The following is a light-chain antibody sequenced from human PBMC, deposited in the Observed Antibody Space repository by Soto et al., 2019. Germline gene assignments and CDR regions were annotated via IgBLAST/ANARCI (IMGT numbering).Light chain of an antibody. CDR2: GAS. CDR1: QSVSSN. V-gene: IGKV3-15*01. J-gene: IGKJ1*01. Sequence: VLAQSPGTLSLSPGERATLACRASQSVSSNFLAWYQHKVDQAPRLLIYGASTRATGIPARFSGSGSGTEFTLTISSLQSEDFAVYYCQQYNNWPRTFGQGTKVEIK. CDR3: QQYNNWPRT.